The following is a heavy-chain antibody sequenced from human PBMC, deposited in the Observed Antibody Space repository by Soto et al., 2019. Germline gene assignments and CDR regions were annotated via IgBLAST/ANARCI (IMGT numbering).Heavy chain of an antibody. J-gene: IGHJ5*02. CDR2: IYSGGST. CDR3: ASATYGSGSYYWFDP. CDR1: GFTVSGNY. V-gene: IGHV3-53*01. Sequence: GGSLRLSCAASGFTVSGNYLSWVRQAPGKGLEWVSVIYSGGSTYYTDSVKGRFTISRDNSKNTLYLQMNSLRAEDTAVYFCASATYGSGSYYWFDPWAQGALVTVSS. D-gene: IGHD3-10*01.